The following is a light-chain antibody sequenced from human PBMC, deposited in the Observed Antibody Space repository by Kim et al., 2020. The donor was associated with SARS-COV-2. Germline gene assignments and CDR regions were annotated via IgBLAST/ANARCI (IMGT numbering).Light chain of an antibody. CDR3: LQDYNYPWT. CDR1: QGIRND. Sequence: AIQMTQSPSSLSASVGDRVTITCRASQGIRNDLGWYQQKPGKAPKLLIYAASSLQSGVPSRFGGSGSGTDFTLTISSLQPEDFASYYCLQDYNYPWTFGQGTKVDIK. J-gene: IGKJ1*01. V-gene: IGKV1-6*01. CDR2: AAS.